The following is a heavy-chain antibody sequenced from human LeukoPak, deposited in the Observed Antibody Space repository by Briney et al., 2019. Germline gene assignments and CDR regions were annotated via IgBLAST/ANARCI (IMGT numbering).Heavy chain of an antibody. CDR2: VYYSGIT. D-gene: IGHD3-10*01. J-gene: IGHJ5*02. CDR3: ARNYYGSASYYRTGFDP. CDR1: GGSISSFY. V-gene: IGHV4-59*01. Sequence: SETLSLTCTASGGSISSFYWSWIRQPPGKGLEWIGYVYYSGITNYNTSLKSRVTMSVDTSKNQFSLKLSSVTAADTAVYYCARNYYGSASYYRTGFDPWGQGTLVTVSS.